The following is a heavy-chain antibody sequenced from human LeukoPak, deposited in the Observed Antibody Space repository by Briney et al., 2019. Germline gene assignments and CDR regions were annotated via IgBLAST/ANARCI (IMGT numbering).Heavy chain of an antibody. J-gene: IGHJ6*02. Sequence: GGSLRLSCAASGFTFSSYAMSWVRQAPGKGLEWVSAISGSGGSTYYADSVKGRFTISRDNSKNTLYLQMNSLRAEDTAVYYCAKEGGLWFGELSPYYYYGMDVWGQGTTVTVSS. CDR2: ISGSGGST. CDR3: AKEGGLWFGELSPYYYYGMDV. V-gene: IGHV3-23*01. CDR1: GFTFSSYA. D-gene: IGHD3-10*01.